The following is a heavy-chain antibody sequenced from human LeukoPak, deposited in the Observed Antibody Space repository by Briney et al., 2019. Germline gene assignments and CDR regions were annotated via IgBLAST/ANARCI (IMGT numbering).Heavy chain of an antibody. CDR1: GGSISSGGYY. J-gene: IGHJ4*02. D-gene: IGHD3-10*01. V-gene: IGHV4-30-2*01. CDR2: FYHSGIT. CDR3: ARGDCYVSGSRYFDY. Sequence: SETLSLTCTVSGGSISSGGYYWNWIRQPPGKGLEWIGYFYHSGITYYNPSLKSRVTISVDTSKNPFSLKLSSVTAADTAVYYCARGDCYVSGSRYFDYGGQGTRVTVSS.